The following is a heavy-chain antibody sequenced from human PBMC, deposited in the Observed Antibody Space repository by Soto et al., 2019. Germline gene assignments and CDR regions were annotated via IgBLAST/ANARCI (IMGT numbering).Heavy chain of an antibody. CDR3: ARISTYNSFDF. CDR1: GGSVSSHY. J-gene: IGHJ4*02. Sequence: SETLSRTCTFSGGSVSSHYWTWIRQSPGKGLEWIGFIFYSGTTSYNPSLKSRVTISVDRSKQQFSLRLTSVTAADTAVYYCARISTYNSFDFWGPGTLVTVSS. V-gene: IGHV4-59*02. CDR2: IFYSGTT. D-gene: IGHD1-1*01.